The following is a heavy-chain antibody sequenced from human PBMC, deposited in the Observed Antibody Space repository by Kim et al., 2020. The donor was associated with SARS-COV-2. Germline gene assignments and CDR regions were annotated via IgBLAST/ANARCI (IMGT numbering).Heavy chain of an antibody. Sequence: YAAPVKGRFTISRDDSKNTLYLQMNSLKTEDTAVYYCTTASYGSGSYTPWGQGTLVTVSS. D-gene: IGHD3-10*01. CDR3: TTASYGSGSYTP. V-gene: IGHV3-15*01. J-gene: IGHJ5*02.